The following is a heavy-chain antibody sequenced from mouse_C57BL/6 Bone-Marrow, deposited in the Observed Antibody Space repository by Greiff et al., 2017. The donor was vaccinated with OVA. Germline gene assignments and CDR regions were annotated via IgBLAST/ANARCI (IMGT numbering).Heavy chain of an antibody. D-gene: IGHD2-4*01. CDR3: TKRVYDYDVGY. J-gene: IGHJ2*01. V-gene: IGHV1-15*01. Sequence: QVQLKESGAELVRPGASVTLSCKASGYTFTDYEMHWVKQTPVHGLEWIGAIDPETGGTAYNQKFKGKAILTADKSSSTAYMELRSLTSEDSAVYYCTKRVYDYDVGYWGQGTTLTVSS. CDR2: IDPETGGT. CDR1: GYTFTDYE.